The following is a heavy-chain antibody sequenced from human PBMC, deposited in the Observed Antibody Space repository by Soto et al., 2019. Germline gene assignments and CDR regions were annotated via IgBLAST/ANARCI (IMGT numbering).Heavy chain of an antibody. CDR3: AKDQNWDYRWNWFDP. CDR2: ISGSGGNT. D-gene: IGHD1-7*01. V-gene: IGHV3-23*01. J-gene: IGHJ5*02. Sequence: EVQLLESGGGLVQPGGSLRLSCVASGFTFSNYAMSWVRQAPGKGLEWVSGISGSGGNTYYADSVKGRFTISRDNSKNTLYRKMNSLRAEDTAVYYCAKDQNWDYRWNWFDPWGQGTLVTVSS. CDR1: GFTFSNYA.